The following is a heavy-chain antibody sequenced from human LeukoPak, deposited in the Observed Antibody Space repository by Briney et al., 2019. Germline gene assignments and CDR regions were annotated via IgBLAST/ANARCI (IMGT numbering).Heavy chain of an antibody. CDR3: AKEAPYGDYGGDY. Sequence: GGSLRLSCAASGFTFDDYTMHWVRQAPGKGLEWVSGISWNSGSIGYADSVKGRFTISRDNAKNSLYLQMNSLRAEDTAVYYCAKEAPYGDYGGDYWGQGTLVAVSS. CDR1: GFTFDDYT. V-gene: IGHV3-9*01. J-gene: IGHJ4*02. D-gene: IGHD4-17*01. CDR2: ISWNSGSI.